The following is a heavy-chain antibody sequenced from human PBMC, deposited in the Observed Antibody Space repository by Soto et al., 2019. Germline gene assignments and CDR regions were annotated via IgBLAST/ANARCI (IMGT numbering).Heavy chain of an antibody. CDR3: AKTYGPGIAVAGTDWYFDL. Sequence: QVQLVESGGGVVQPGRSLRLSCAASGFTFSSYGIHWVRQAPGKGLEWVAFISYDASNKDYADSVKGRFTISRDNSRNTLHLQMNSLRAEDTAVYFCAKTYGPGIAVAGTDWYFDLWGRGTLVIVSS. CDR1: GFTFSSYG. V-gene: IGHV3-30*18. CDR2: ISYDASNK. D-gene: IGHD6-19*01. J-gene: IGHJ2*01.